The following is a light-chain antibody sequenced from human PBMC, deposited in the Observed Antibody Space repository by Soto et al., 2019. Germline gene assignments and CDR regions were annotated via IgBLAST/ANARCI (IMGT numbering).Light chain of an antibody. CDR1: SSNIGSNT. Sequence: QSVLTQPPSASGTPGQRVTISCSGSSSNIGSNTVNWYQQLPGTAPKLLIYSNNQRPSGVPDRFSGSKSGTSASLAISGLQSEDEADYYCAAWDDSLNAYVFGNGTKVTVL. CDR2: SNN. V-gene: IGLV1-44*01. J-gene: IGLJ1*01. CDR3: AAWDDSLNAYV.